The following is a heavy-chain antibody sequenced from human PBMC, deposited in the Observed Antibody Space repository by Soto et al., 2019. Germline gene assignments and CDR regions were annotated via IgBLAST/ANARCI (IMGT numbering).Heavy chain of an antibody. CDR2: IYHSGST. CDR3: ARGWGGVDPAEPFDY. CDR1: GGSISSSNW. Sequence: SETLSLTCAVSGGSISSSNWWSWVRQPPGKGLEWIGEIYHSGSTNYNPSLKSRVTISVDKSKNQFSLKLSSVTAADTAVYYCARGWGGVDPAEPFDYWGQGTLVTVSS. J-gene: IGHJ4*02. D-gene: IGHD3-16*01. V-gene: IGHV4-4*02.